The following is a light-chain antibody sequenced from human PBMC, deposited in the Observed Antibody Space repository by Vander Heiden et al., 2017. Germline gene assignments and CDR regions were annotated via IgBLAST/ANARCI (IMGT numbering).Light chain of an antibody. Sequence: IQMTQSPATLSVSPGERATLTCRASQSISSNLAWYQQKPGQAPRLLIYAASTRASGIPARFSGSGSGTEFTLTISSLQSEDFAVYYCQQYNNRRTFGQGTKVEIK. CDR3: QQYNNRRT. J-gene: IGKJ1*01. CDR1: QSISSN. CDR2: AAS. V-gene: IGKV3-15*01.